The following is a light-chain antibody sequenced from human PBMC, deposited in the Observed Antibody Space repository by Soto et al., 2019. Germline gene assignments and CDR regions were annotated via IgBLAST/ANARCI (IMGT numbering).Light chain of an antibody. CDR3: QQYGSSPSFN. J-gene: IGKJ3*01. CDR1: QSVSSSY. Sequence: EIVWTQSPGTLSLSPGERATLSCRASQSVSSSYLAWYQQKPGQAPRLLIYGASGRATGIPHRFSGSGSGTDFTLTISRLEPEDYAVYYCQQYGSSPSFNFGPGTKVDIK. V-gene: IGKV3-20*01. CDR2: GAS.